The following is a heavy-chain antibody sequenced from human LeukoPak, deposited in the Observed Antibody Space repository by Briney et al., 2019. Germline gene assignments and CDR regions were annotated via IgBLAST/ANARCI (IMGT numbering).Heavy chain of an antibody. CDR1: GGSISRGSYY. D-gene: IGHD3-22*01. V-gene: IGHV4-39*01. J-gene: IGHJ4*02. Sequence: PSETLSLTCTVSGGSISRGSYYWSWIHQPPGKGLEWIGEINHSGSTNYNPSLKSRVTISVDTSKNQFSLKLSSVTAADTAVYYCARHRYYYDSSGYYFWGQGTLVTVSS. CDR2: INHSGST. CDR3: ARHRYYYDSSGYYF.